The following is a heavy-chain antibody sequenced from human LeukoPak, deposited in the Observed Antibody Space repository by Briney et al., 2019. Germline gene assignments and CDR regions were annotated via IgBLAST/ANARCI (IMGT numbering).Heavy chain of an antibody. Sequence: NTSETLSLTCAVSGGSISSGGYSWSWIRQPRGKGLEWIGYIYHSGSTYYNPSLKSRVTISVDRSKNQFSLKLSSVTAADTAVYYCARAPSDYYDSSGYFLDYWGQGTLVTVSS. CDR3: ARAPSDYYDSSGYFLDY. CDR2: IYHSGST. D-gene: IGHD3-22*01. CDR1: GGSISSGGYS. V-gene: IGHV4-30-2*01. J-gene: IGHJ4*02.